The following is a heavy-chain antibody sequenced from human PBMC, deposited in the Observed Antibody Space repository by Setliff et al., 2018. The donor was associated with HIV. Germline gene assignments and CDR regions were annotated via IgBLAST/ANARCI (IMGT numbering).Heavy chain of an antibody. V-gene: IGHV1-69*10. J-gene: IGHJ5*02. CDR1: GGTFSCYA. Sequence: SVKVSCKASGGTFSCYAISWVRQAPGQGLEWMGGIIPIIGITNQAQKFQGRVTITADKSTNTAYMELSSLRSEDTAVYYCAKDRGRGNWLDPWGQGTLVTVSS. CDR3: AKDRGRGNWLDP. CDR2: IIPIIGIT. D-gene: IGHD3-16*01.